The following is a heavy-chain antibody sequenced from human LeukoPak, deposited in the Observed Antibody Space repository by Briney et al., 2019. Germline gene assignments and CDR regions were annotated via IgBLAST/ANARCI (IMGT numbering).Heavy chain of an antibody. CDR3: ARGEYYYGTDV. CDR1: GGSINGYY. J-gene: IGHJ6*02. CDR2: IYYSGST. Sequence: SETLSLTCTVSGGSINGYYWSWIRQPPGKGLEWIGHIYYSGSTNYNPSLKSRVTISVDTSKNQFSLKLSSVTAADTAVYYCARGEYYYGTDVWGQGTTVTVSS. V-gene: IGHV4-59*01. D-gene: IGHD1-26*01.